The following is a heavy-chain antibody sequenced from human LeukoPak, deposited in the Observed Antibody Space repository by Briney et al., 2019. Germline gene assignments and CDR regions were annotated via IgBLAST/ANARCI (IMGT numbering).Heavy chain of an antibody. V-gene: IGHV6-1*01. CDR1: GDSVSSNTAA. J-gene: IGHJ3*02. Sequence: QTLSLTCAISGDSVSSNTAAWIWIRQSPSRGLEWLGRTYYRSKWVNECAVSVKGRININPDTSMNQFSLQLNSVTPEDTAIYYCARGGSGGRAFDIGGGGTSATVSS. CDR2: TYYRSKWVN. CDR3: ARGGSGGRAFDI. D-gene: IGHD3-10*01.